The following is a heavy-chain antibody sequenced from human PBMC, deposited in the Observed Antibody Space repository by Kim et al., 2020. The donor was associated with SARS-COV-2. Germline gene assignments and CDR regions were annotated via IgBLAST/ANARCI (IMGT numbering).Heavy chain of an antibody. CDR2: INHSGST. CDR1: GGSFSGYY. J-gene: IGHJ5*02. CDR3: ARGSTNGRELLREYWFDP. Sequence: SETLSLTCAVYGGSFSGYYWSWIRQPPGKGLEWIGEINHSGSTNYNPSLKSRVTISVDTSKNQFSLKLSSVTAADTAVYYCARGSTNGRELLREYWFDPWGQGTLVTVSS. V-gene: IGHV4-34*01. D-gene: IGHD1-26*01.